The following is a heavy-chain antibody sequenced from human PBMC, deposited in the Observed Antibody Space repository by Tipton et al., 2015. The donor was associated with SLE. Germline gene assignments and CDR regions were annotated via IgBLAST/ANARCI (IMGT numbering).Heavy chain of an antibody. V-gene: IGHV3-30*14. D-gene: IGHD2-8*02. CDR2: ISYDGSNK. J-gene: IGHJ4*02. Sequence: SLRLSCAASGFTFSSYAMHWVRQAPGKGLEWVAVISYDGSNKYYADSVKGRFTISRDNSKNTLYLQMNSLRAEDTAVYYCARGLVPPPRIDYWGQGTLVTVSS. CDR3: ARGLVPPPRIDY. CDR1: GFTFSSYA.